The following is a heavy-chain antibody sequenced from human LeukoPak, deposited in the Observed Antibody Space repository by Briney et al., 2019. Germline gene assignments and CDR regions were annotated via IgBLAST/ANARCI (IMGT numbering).Heavy chain of an antibody. CDR2: INPSGGST. CDR1: GFTFTSYY. D-gene: IGHD4-17*01. J-gene: IGHJ4*02. V-gene: IGHV1-46*01. Sequence: ASVKVSCKASGFTFTSYYMHWVRQAPGQGLEWMGIINPSGGSTSYAQKFQGRVTMTRDMSTSTVYMELSSLRSEDTAVYYCARDNPAVTTVDYWGQGTLVTVSS. CDR3: ARDNPAVTTVDY.